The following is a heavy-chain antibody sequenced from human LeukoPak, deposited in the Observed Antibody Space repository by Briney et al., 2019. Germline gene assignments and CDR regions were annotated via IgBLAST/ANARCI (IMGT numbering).Heavy chain of an antibody. CDR3: ARAPNSGWYVDNWFDP. J-gene: IGHJ5*02. D-gene: IGHD6-19*01. CDR1: GFTFSSYA. Sequence: GGSLRLSCAASGFTFSSYAMHWVRQARGKGLEWVAVISYDGSNKYYADSVKGRFTISRDNSKNTLYLQMNSLRAEDTAVYYCARAPNSGWYVDNWFDPWGQGTLVTVSS. V-gene: IGHV3-30-3*01. CDR2: ISYDGSNK.